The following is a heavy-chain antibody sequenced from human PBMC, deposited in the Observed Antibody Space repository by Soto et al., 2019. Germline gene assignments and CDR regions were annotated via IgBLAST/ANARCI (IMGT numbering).Heavy chain of an antibody. D-gene: IGHD3-10*01. V-gene: IGHV3-30-3*01. J-gene: IGHJ4*02. CDR2: ISDDGIND. Sequence: QVQVVESGGGMVQPGWSLRLSCAASGFTFSNYAMHWVRQAPGKGLEWVAVISDDGINDYYPDSVKGRFTISRDNSKNTLYLRMNSLRPEDTAVYYCARGSAAHCNSGTLLDWGRGTLVTVSS. CDR1: GFTFSNYA. CDR3: ARGSAAHCNSGTLLD.